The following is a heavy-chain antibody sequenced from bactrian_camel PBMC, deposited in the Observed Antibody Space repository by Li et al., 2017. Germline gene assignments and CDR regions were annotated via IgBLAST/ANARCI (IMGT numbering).Heavy chain of an antibody. Sequence: HVQLVESGGGSVQAGGSLRLSCAASGVDDSWNAMTWFRQAPGLEREGVAGIGIDGRTAYADSVKGRFTISQDKAKSIVYLQMNSLQPEDTAVYYCVTEDSDYRYADFGLWGQGTQVTVS. CDR1: GVDDSWNA. J-gene: IGHJ6*01. CDR2: IGIDGRT. D-gene: IGHD4*01. V-gene: IGHV3S53*01. CDR3: VTEDSDYRYADFGL.